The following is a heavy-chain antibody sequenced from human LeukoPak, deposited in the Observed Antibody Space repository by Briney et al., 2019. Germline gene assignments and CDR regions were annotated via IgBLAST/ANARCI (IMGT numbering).Heavy chain of an antibody. CDR3: ATDDNSGSDY. CDR2: IKRDGSEK. CDR1: GFTFSSYW. Sequence: GGSLRLSCAASGFTFSSYWMSWVRQAPGKGPEWVANIKRDGSEKYYVDSVKGRFTISRDNAKNSLYLQMNSLRAEDTAVYYCATDDNSGSDYWGQGTLVTVSS. V-gene: IGHV3-7*01. D-gene: IGHD3-22*01. J-gene: IGHJ4*02.